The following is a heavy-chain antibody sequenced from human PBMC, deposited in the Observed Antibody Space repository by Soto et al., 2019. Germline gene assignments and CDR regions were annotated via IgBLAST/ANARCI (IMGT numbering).Heavy chain of an antibody. V-gene: IGHV3-23*01. D-gene: IGHD2-21*01. CDR3: ASCVSAHFDY. CDR1: GFTFSSRP. Sequence: PGGSLRLSCAASGFTFSSRPMTWVRQAPGKGLEGVSTLNENGANTHYADSVQGRFTISRDNSRNTLDVQINSLRAEDTALYYCASCVSAHFDYWGQGTLVTVSS. J-gene: IGHJ4*02. CDR2: LNENGANT.